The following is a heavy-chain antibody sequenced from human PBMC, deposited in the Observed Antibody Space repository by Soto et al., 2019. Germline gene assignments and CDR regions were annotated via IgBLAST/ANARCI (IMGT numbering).Heavy chain of an antibody. CDR3: ARVDSSGYPSFDY. CDR1: VYTFTGYY. V-gene: IGHV1-2*02. J-gene: IGHJ4*02. D-gene: IGHD3-22*01. CDR2: INPNSGGT. Sequence: ASVKVSCKASVYTFTGYYMHWVRQAPGQGLEWMGWINPNSGGTNYAQKFQGRVTMTRDTSISTAYMELSRLRPDDTAVYYCARVDSSGYPSFDYWGQGTLVTV.